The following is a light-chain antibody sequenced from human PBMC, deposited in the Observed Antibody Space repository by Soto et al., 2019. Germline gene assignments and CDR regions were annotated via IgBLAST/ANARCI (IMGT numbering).Light chain of an antibody. CDR3: CSYASSSIYV. J-gene: IGLJ1*01. Sequence: QSVLTQPASVSGSPGQSITISCTGTSSDVGSYNLVSWYQQHPGKAPKLMIYEVTKRPSGVSDRFSGSKSGNTASLTISGLQAEDEADYYCCSYASSSIYVFGTGTKVTVL. V-gene: IGLV2-23*02. CDR1: SSDVGSYNL. CDR2: EVT.